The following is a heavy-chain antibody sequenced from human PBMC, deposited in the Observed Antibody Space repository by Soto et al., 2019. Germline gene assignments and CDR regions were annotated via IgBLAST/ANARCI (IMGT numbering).Heavy chain of an antibody. Sequence: ASVKVSCKASGYTFTGYYMHWVRQAPGQGLEWMGWINPNSGGTNYAQKFQGWVTMTRDTSISTAYMELSRLRSDDTAVYYCARDWFYYGSRSPFDPCGQATLVTVSS. CDR2: INPNSGGT. J-gene: IGHJ5*02. CDR3: ARDWFYYGSRSPFDP. CDR1: GYTFTGYY. D-gene: IGHD3-10*01. V-gene: IGHV1-2*04.